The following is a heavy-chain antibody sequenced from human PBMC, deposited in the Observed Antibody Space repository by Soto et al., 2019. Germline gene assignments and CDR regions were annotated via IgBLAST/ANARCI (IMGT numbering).Heavy chain of an antibody. V-gene: IGHV4-31*03. CDR2: IYYSGST. CDR1: GGSISSGGYY. Sequence: QVQLQESGPGLVKPSQTLSLTCTVSGGSISSGGYYWSWIRQHPGKGLEWIGYIYYSGSTYYNPSLKSRVTISVDTSKNQFSLKLSSVTAADTAVYYCARNYGSGSYSFNWFDPWGQGTLVTVSS. J-gene: IGHJ5*02. D-gene: IGHD3-10*01. CDR3: ARNYGSGSYSFNWFDP.